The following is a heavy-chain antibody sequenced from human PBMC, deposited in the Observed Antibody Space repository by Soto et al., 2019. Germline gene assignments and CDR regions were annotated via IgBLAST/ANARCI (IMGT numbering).Heavy chain of an antibody. Sequence: PGGSLRLSCAASGFAVGNVWMSWVRQAPGEGLEWIGLIKRISEGGTADFAAPVKGRFSISRDDVKNMLYLQMTSLKTEDTAAYFCTVDTMKPSWGHGTVVTVPA. CDR1: GFAVGNVW. CDR2: IKRISEGGTA. CDR3: TVDTMKPS. J-gene: IGHJ4*01. D-gene: IGHD3-3*01. V-gene: IGHV3-15*01.